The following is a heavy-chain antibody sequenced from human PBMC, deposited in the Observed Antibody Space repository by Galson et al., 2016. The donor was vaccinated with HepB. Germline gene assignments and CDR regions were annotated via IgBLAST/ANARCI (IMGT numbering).Heavy chain of an antibody. CDR2: IIPLYGTA. CDR1: GGTFNSYA. D-gene: IGHD5-24*01. Sequence: VKVSCKASGGTFNSYAISWVRQAPGQGLEWMGGIIPLYGTANYAQKFQGRVTIIADESTSTAYMELSSLRSEDTAMYYCARVRDGYNSYFYYGMDVWGQGTTVTVSS. V-gene: IGHV1-69*13. J-gene: IGHJ6*02. CDR3: ARVRDGYNSYFYYGMDV.